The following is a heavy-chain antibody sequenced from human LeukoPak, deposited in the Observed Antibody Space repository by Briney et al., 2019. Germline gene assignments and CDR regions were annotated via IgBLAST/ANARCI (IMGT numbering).Heavy chain of an antibody. J-gene: IGHJ4*02. CDR2: IYYSGSP. CDR3: ATWRTAKTGFDY. Sequence: SETLSLTCTVSGGSISNNNYYWAWIRQPPGKGLECIGSIYYSGSPYYNPFPKSRVTISVDTSKNQFSLRLSSVTAADTAVYYCATWRTAKTGFDYWGQGTLVTVSS. CDR1: GGSISNNNYY. D-gene: IGHD1-1*01. V-gene: IGHV4-39*01.